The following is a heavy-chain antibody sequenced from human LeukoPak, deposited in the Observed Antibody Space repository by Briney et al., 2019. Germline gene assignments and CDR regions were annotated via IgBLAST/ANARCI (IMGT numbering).Heavy chain of an antibody. V-gene: IGHV4-59*01. D-gene: IGHD6-13*01. CDR2: IYYSGST. CDR1: GGSISSYY. J-gene: IGHJ4*02. CDR3: ARDRQLVRSGFDY. Sequence: PSETLSLTCTVSGGSISSYYWSWIRQPPGKGLEWIGYIYYSGSTNYNPSLKSRVTISVDTSKNQFSLKLSSVTAADTAVYYCARDRQLVRSGFDYWGQGTLVTVSS.